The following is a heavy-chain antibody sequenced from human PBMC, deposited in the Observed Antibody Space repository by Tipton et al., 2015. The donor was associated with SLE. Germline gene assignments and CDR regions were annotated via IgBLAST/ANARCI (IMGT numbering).Heavy chain of an antibody. D-gene: IGHD6-19*01. CDR1: GGSISSSSFY. J-gene: IGHJ4*02. V-gene: IGHV4-39*02. CDR3: AREGSGWYRGYYFDY. CDR2: IYYSGST. Sequence: TLSLTCTVSGGSISSSSFYRGWIRQPPGKGLEWIGSIYYSGSTNYNPSLKSRVTISVDTSKNQFSLKLSSVTAADTAVYYCAREGSGWYRGYYFDYWGQGTLVTVSS.